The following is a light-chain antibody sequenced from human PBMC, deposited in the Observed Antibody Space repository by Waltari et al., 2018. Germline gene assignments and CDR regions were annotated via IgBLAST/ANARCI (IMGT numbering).Light chain of an antibody. CDR2: GAS. V-gene: IGKV3-20*01. J-gene: IGKJ5*01. CDR3: QQYGSSPIT. CDR1: QTVTSSY. Sequence: EIVLTQSPGTLSLSPGEGATLSCRASQTVTSSYLAWYQQKPGQAPRLLIYGASSRATAIPAKFSGSGSGADFTLTISRLEPEDSAVYYCQQYGSSPITFGQGTRLEIK.